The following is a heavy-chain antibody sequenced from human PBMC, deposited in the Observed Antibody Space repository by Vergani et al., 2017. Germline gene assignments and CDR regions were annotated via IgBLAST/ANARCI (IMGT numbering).Heavy chain of an antibody. CDR2: INHSGST. J-gene: IGHJ4*02. D-gene: IGHD3-3*01. CDR1: GGSFSGYY. CDR3: ARGVTIFGVVIIRNYFDY. Sequence: QVQLQQWGAGLLKPSETLSLTCAVYGGSFSGYYWSWIRQPPGKGLEWIGEINHSGSTNYNPSLKSRVTISVDTSKNQFSLKLSSVTAADTAGYYCARGVTIFGVVIIRNYFDYWGQGTLVTVSS. V-gene: IGHV4-34*01.